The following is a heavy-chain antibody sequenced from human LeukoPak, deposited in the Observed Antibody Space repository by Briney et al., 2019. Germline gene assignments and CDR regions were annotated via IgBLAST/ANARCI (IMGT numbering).Heavy chain of an antibody. D-gene: IGHD2-15*01. V-gene: IGHV3-53*01. J-gene: IGHJ6*02. CDR2: IYSGGST. Sequence: GGSLRLSCAASGFTVSSNYMSWVRQAPGKGLEWVSVIYSGGSTYYADSVKGRFTISRDNSKNTRYLQMNSLRAEDTAVYYCARAPYCSGGSCYFYYYYGMDVWGQGTTVTVSS. CDR3: ARAPYCSGGSCYFYYYYGMDV. CDR1: GFTVSSNY.